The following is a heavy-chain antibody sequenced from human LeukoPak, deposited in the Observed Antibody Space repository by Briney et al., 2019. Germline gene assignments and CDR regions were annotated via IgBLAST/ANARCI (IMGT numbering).Heavy chain of an antibody. J-gene: IGHJ5*02. Sequence: GASVKVSCKASGYTFTGYYMHWVRQAPGQGLEWMGWIKPNSGGTKYAQKFKGRVTMTRDMSTSTDYMELSSLRSEDTAIYYCARDNSVGDNAWWFDPWGQGTLVTVSS. D-gene: IGHD1-26*01. V-gene: IGHV1-2*02. CDR2: IKPNSGGT. CDR1: GYTFTGYY. CDR3: ARDNSVGDNAWWFDP.